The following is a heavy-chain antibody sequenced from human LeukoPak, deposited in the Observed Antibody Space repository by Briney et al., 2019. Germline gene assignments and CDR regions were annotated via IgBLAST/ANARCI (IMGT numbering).Heavy chain of an antibody. V-gene: IGHV3-23*01. Sequence: GGSLRLSCAASGFTFRSYAMSWVRQAPGKGLEWVSAISGGGGSTYYADSVKGRFTISRDNSKNTVYLQMNSVRAEDTAVYYWAKNEYTSVWSLYYFDCWGQGTLVTVSS. CDR3: AKNEYTSVWSLYYFDC. J-gene: IGHJ4*02. D-gene: IGHD6-19*01. CDR1: GFTFRSYA. CDR2: ISGGGGST.